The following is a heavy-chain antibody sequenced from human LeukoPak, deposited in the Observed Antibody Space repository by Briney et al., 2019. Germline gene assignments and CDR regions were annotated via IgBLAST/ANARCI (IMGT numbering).Heavy chain of an antibody. D-gene: IGHD5-24*01. Sequence: ALVTVSCKASGFSFTSYAIHWVRQAPGQGLEWMGWITPGGGTNYAQKFQGRVAITWDTSITTAYMDLSRLTSDDTAVYYCARDRYGDGFAHLDYWGQGALVTVSS. CDR2: ITPGGGT. CDR3: ARDRYGDGFAHLDY. CDR1: GFSFTSYA. J-gene: IGHJ4*02. V-gene: IGHV1-2*02.